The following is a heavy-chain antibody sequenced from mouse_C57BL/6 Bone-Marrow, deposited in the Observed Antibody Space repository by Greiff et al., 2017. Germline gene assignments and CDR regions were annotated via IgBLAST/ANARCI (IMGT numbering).Heavy chain of an antibody. CDR1: GYTFTSYW. Sequence: QVQLQQPGAELVMPGASVKLSCKASGYTFTSYWMHWVKQTPGQGLEWIGEIDPSDSYTNYNQKFKGKSTLTVDKSSSTAYMQLSSLTSEDSAVYYCARSGYFPFDYWGQGTTRTVSS. V-gene: IGHV1-69*01. CDR3: ARSGYFPFDY. CDR2: IDPSDSYT. D-gene: IGHD3-1*01. J-gene: IGHJ2*01.